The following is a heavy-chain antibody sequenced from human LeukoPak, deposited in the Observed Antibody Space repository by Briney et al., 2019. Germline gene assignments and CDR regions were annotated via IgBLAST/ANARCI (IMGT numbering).Heavy chain of an antibody. Sequence: SQTLSLTCTVSGGSISSGSYYWSWPRQPGGKRLEWIGRIYTSRSTHYTPSLKRRVTTSVDTSKNQFRRKLSSVTAADTAVYYCERSYYDFWSSSALYYYDMDVWGQGTTVTVSS. V-gene: IGHV4-61*02. J-gene: IGHJ6*02. D-gene: IGHD3-3*01. CDR1: GGSISSGSYY. CDR2: IYTSRST. CDR3: ERSYYDFWSSSALYYYDMDV.